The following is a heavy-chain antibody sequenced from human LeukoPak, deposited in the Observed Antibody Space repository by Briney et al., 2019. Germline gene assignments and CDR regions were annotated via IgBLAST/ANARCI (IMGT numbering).Heavy chain of an antibody. CDR1: GFTFSSYA. V-gene: IGHV3-23*01. J-gene: IGHJ4*02. D-gene: IGHD1-26*01. CDR2: ISGSGGST. Sequence: SGGSLRLSCAASGFTFSSYAMSWVRQAPGKGLEWVSAISGSGGSTYYADSVKGRFTISRDNSKNTLYLQMNSLRAEDTAVYYCAARYIVGATPFGYWGQGTLVTVSS. CDR3: AARYIVGATPFGY.